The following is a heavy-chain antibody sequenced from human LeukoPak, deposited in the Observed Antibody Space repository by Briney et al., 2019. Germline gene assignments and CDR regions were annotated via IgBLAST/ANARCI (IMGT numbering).Heavy chain of an antibody. CDR2: IYYSGST. Sequence: SETLSLTCTVSGGSISSYYWSWIRQPPGKGLEWIGYIYYSGSTNYNPSLKSRVTISVDTSKIKFSLKLSSVTAADTAVYYCARDYGDYVFAFDIWGQGTMVTVSS. J-gene: IGHJ3*02. CDR1: GGSISSYY. D-gene: IGHD4-17*01. V-gene: IGHV4-59*01. CDR3: ARDYGDYVFAFDI.